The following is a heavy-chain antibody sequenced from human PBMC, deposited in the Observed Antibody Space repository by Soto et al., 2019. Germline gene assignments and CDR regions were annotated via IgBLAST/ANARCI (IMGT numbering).Heavy chain of an antibody. D-gene: IGHD3-10*01. CDR1: GFTFSSYS. CDR3: ASRGAMVRGVIKGPPGVDYGMDV. CDR2: ISSSSSYI. J-gene: IGHJ6*02. V-gene: IGHV3-21*01. Sequence: EVQLVESGGGLVKPGGSLRLSCAASGFTFSSYSMNWVRQAPGKGLEWVSSISSSSSYIYYADSVKGRFTISRDNAKNSLYLQMNSLRAEDTAVYYCASRGAMVRGVIKGPPGVDYGMDVWGQGTTVTVSS.